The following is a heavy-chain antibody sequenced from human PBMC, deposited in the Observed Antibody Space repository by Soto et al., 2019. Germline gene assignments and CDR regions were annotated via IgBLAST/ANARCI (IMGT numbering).Heavy chain of an antibody. D-gene: IGHD2-2*01. V-gene: IGHV3-48*01. J-gene: IGHJ6*02. CDR2: ISSSTSTI. Sequence: PGGALRLSCAPSGFTLRSYSMNWVRQAPGEGVGWGSYISSSTSTIYYADSVKGRFTISRDNAKNSLYLQMNSLRAEDTAVYYCARDPNIVLVPAALRSYYYYYGMDVWGQGTTVTVSS. CDR1: GFTLRSYS. CDR3: ARDPNIVLVPAALRSYYYYYGMDV.